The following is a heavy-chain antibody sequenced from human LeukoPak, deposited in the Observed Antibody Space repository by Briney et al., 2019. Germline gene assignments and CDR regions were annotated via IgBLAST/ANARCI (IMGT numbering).Heavy chain of an antibody. CDR2: IYSGGTT. V-gene: IGHV3-53*01. CDR1: GFTVSTNY. Sequence: GGSLRLSCAASGFTVSTNYMTWVRQAPGKGLEWVSVIYSGGTTYHADSVKGRFTISRDNSKNTLYLQMNSLRAEDTAVYYCARDPMTAAGSKDGMDVWGQGTTVTVSS. CDR3: ARDPMTAAGSKDGMDV. J-gene: IGHJ6*02. D-gene: IGHD6-13*01.